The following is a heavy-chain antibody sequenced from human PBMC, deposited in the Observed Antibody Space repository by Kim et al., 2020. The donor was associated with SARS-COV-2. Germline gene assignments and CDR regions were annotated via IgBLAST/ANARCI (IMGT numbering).Heavy chain of an antibody. J-gene: IGHJ4*02. D-gene: IGHD6-13*01. CDR1: GGSFSGYY. CDR3: ARGHQLVRRVGALDY. CDR2: INHSGST. V-gene: IGHV4-34*01. Sequence: SETLSLTCAVYGGSFSGYYWSWIRQPPGKGLEWIGEINHSGSTNYNPSLKSRVTISVDTSKNQFSLKLSSVTAADTAVYYCARGHQLVRRVGALDYWGQGTLVTVSS.